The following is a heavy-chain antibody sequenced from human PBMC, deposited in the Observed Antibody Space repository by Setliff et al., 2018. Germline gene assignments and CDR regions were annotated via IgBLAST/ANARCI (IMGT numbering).Heavy chain of an antibody. CDR3: ARDSGLATDY. Sequence: GGSLRLSCAASGFTFSDYYMSWIRQAPGKGLEWVAHISYSSGSISYADSVKGRFTISRDNAKNSLYLQMNSLRVEDTAVYYCARDSGLATDYWGQGTLVTVSS. D-gene: IGHD6-19*01. CDR2: ISYSSGSI. CDR1: GFTFSDYY. V-gene: IGHV3-11*01. J-gene: IGHJ4*02.